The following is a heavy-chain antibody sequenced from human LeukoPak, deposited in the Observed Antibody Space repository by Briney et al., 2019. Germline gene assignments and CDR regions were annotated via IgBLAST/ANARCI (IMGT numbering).Heavy chain of an antibody. CDR2: ISAYNGNT. J-gene: IGHJ3*02. CDR3: ASDDYGGNSYDAFDI. CDR1: GYTFTSYG. D-gene: IGHD4-23*01. V-gene: IGHV1-18*01. Sequence: GASVKVSCKASGYTFTSYGISWVRQAPGQGLEWMGWISAYNGNTNYAQKFQGRVTITTDESTSTAYMELSSLRSEDTAVYYCASDDYGGNSYDAFDIWGQGTMVTVSS.